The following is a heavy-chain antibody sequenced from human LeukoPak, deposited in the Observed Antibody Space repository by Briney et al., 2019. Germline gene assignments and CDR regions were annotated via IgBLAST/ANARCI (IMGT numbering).Heavy chain of an antibody. CDR3: AGKAPGAYFDY. D-gene: IGHD4-17*01. V-gene: IGHV3-7*03. Sequence: GGSLRLSCAASGFTFSSYWMSWVRQAPGKGLEWVTNIKQDGSEKYYVDSVKGRFTISRDNAKNSLYLQMNSLRAEDTAVYYCAGKAPGAYFDYWGQGTLVTVSS. J-gene: IGHJ4*02. CDR1: GFTFSSYW. CDR2: IKQDGSEK.